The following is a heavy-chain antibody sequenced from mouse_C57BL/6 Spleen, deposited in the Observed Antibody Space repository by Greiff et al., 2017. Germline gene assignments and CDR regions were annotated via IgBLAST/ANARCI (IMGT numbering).Heavy chain of an antibody. CDR1: GYTFTDYE. D-gene: IGHD1-1*01. Sequence: QVQLQQPGAELVRPGASVALSCKASGYTFTDYEMHWVKQTPVHGLEWIGAIDPETGGTAYNQKFKGKAILTADKSSSTAYMELRSLTSEDSAVXYCTRSPHDGSSYAYWGQGTTLTVSS. J-gene: IGHJ2*01. CDR3: TRSPHDGSSYAY. CDR2: IDPETGGT. V-gene: IGHV1-15*01.